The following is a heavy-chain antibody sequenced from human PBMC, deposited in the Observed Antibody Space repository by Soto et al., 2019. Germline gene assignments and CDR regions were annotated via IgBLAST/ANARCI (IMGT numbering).Heavy chain of an antibody. J-gene: IGHJ4*02. CDR2: IYYSGST. Sequence: SETLSLTCTVSGGSITSSSYYWGWIRQPPGKGLEWIGSIYYSGSTYYNPSLKSRVTISVDTSKNQFSLKLSSVTAADTAVYYCMLGSGWKDFDYWGQGTLVTAPQ. CDR1: GGSITSSSYY. CDR3: MLGSGWKDFDY. D-gene: IGHD3-22*01. V-gene: IGHV4-39*01.